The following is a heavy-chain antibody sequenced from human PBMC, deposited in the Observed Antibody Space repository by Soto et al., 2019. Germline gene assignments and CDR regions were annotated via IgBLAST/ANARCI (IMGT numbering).Heavy chain of an antibody. CDR3: ARARRYYYDSSGYSLFDY. V-gene: IGHV1-69*01. Sequence: QVQLVQSGAEVKKPGSSVKVSCKASGGTFSSYAISWVRQAPGQGLEWMGGIIPIFGTANYAQKFQGRVTITADESTSTAYMELSSLRSEDTAVYYCARARRYYYDSSGYSLFDYWGQGTLVTVSS. D-gene: IGHD3-22*01. CDR2: IIPIFGTA. J-gene: IGHJ4*02. CDR1: GGTFSSYA.